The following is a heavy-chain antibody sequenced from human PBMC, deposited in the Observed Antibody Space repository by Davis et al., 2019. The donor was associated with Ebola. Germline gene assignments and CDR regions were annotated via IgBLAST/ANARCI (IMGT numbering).Heavy chain of an antibody. V-gene: IGHV1-18*01. CDR1: CYTFSGYA. D-gene: IGHD4-17*01. J-gene: IGHJ5*02. CDR3: ARDATTVTTIWFDP. Sequence: AASVKVSCKTSCYTFSGYAISWVRQAPGQGLEWIGRINVYNGHTNYAQNFQGRVTVSTDTSTSIAYTELRSLRSDDTALYYCARDATTVTTIWFDPWGQGTLVTVSS. CDR2: INVYNGHT.